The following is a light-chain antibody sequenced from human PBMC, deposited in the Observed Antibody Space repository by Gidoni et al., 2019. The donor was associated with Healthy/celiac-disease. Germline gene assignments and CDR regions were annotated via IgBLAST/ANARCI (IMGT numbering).Light chain of an antibody. J-gene: IGKJ2*01. CDR3: QQYGSSRYT. Sequence: EIVLTQSPGTLSLYPGERATLACRASQSGSSSYLAWYQQKPGQAHRLLIYGASSRATGIPDRFSGSGSGTDFTLTISRLEPEDFAVYYCQQYGSSRYTFGQGTKLEIK. CDR1: QSGSSSY. CDR2: GAS. V-gene: IGKV3-20*01.